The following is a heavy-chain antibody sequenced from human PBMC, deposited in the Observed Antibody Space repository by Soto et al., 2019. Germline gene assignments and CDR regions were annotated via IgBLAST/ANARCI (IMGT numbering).Heavy chain of an antibody. CDR1: GGSISNGDYS. Sequence: SETLSLTCTVTGGSISNGDYSWAWLRQPPGKGLEWIGHIYYSGSTYYNPSRKSRVTISVDRSRNEFSLELTSVTAADTAVYYCASVNFKWLYAFDYWGQGALVTVSS. J-gene: IGHJ4*02. CDR3: ASVNFKWLYAFDY. V-gene: IGHV4-30-4*01. CDR2: IYYSGST. D-gene: IGHD3-22*01.